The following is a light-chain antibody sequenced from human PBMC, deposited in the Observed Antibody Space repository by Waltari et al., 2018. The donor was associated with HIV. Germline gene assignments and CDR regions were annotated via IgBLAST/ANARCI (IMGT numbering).Light chain of an antibody. CDR2: GAS. CDR3: QQYNNWPGIT. V-gene: IGKV3-15*01. J-gene: IGKJ3*01. Sequence: EILMTQSPATLSVSPGARATLSCRASQSINNTLAWYQQKPGQAPRLLIYGASTGATGVPARFSGSGSGTEFTLTISSLQSEDFAVYYCQQYNNWPGITFGPGTKVDIK. CDR1: QSINNT.